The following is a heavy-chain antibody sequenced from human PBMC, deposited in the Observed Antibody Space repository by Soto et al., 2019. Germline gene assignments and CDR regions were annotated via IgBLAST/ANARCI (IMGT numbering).Heavy chain of an antibody. V-gene: IGHV3-33*01. J-gene: IGHJ4*02. Sequence: GGSLRLSCAASGFTFSSYGMHWVRQAPGKGLEWVAVIWYDGSNKYYADSVKGRFTISRDNSKNTLYLQMNSLRAEDTAVYYCARDALYGGQAPPLDYWGQGTLVTVSS. CDR1: GFTFSSYG. D-gene: IGHD5-12*01. CDR3: ARDALYGGQAPPLDY. CDR2: IWYDGSNK.